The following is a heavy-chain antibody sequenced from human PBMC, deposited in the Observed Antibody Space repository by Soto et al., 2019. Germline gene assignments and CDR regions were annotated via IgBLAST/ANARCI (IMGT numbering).Heavy chain of an antibody. D-gene: IGHD2-8*02. CDR3: ARSVAVPGAHIDY. V-gene: IGHV4-59*01. CDR2: VYYTGST. Sequence: SETLSLTCSVTGGSISGSYWSWIRQSPGKGLEWLGYVYYTGSTNYSPSLRSRVSISVDTSKNEFSLRLSSVTAADMAVYFCARSVAVPGAHIDYWGQGTQVTVSS. CDR1: GGSISGSY. J-gene: IGHJ4*02.